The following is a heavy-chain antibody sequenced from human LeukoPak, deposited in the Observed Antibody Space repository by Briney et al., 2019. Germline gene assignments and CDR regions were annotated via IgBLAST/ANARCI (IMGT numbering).Heavy chain of an antibody. CDR2: ISTSSSDI. V-gene: IGHV3-21*06. CDR1: GFTFSSYS. D-gene: IGHD3-3*01. Sequence: GGSLRLSCAASGFTFSSYSINWVRQAPGKGLEWVSSISTSSSDIYYADSVKGRFTISRDNAKNSLYLQMNSLRAEDTAVYYCARDSNYNFWSGLGYYSDYWGQGTLVTVSS. CDR3: ARDSNYNFWSGLGYYSDY. J-gene: IGHJ4*02.